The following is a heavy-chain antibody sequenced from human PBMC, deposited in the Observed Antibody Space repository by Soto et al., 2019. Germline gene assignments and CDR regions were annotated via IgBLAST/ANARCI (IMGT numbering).Heavy chain of an antibody. CDR1: GFTFSSYS. J-gene: IGHJ6*02. CDR3: ARDRSLSTDAAMVKGMDV. Sequence: EVQLVESGGGLVKPGGSLRLSCAASGFTFSSYSMNWVRQAPGKGLEWVSSISSSSSYIYYADSVKGRFTISRDNAKNSLYLQMNSLRAEDTAVYYCARDRSLSTDAAMVKGMDVWGQGTTVTVSS. D-gene: IGHD5-18*01. V-gene: IGHV3-21*01. CDR2: ISSSSSYI.